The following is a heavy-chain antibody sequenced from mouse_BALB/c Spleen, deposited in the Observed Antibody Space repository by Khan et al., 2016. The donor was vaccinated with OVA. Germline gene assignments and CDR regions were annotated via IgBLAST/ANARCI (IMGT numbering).Heavy chain of an antibody. D-gene: IGHD1-1*01. Sequence: EVELVESGGDLVKPEGSLKLSCAASGFTFSTYGMSLVRQTPDKRLEWVATISSGGSYTYYPDSVQGRFTISRDNAKQTLYLQLSSLKFEDTAMFYCARLAYYYDSEGLAYWGQGTLVTVSA. J-gene: IGHJ3*01. CDR2: ISSGGSYT. CDR3: ARLAYYYDSEGLAY. CDR1: GFTFSTYG. V-gene: IGHV5-6*01.